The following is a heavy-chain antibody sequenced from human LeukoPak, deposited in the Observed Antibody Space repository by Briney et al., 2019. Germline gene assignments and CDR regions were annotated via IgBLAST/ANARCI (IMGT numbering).Heavy chain of an antibody. CDR3: ARDLRDFGH. Sequence: GGSLRLSCAASGFTFSSYWMHWVRQAPGKGLEWVSRIKNDGTTTYADSVKGRFTISRDNANNTLYLQMNSLRAEDTAVYYCARDLRDFGHWGQGTLVTVSS. CDR1: GFTFSSYW. V-gene: IGHV3-74*01. CDR2: IKNDGTT. J-gene: IGHJ4*02.